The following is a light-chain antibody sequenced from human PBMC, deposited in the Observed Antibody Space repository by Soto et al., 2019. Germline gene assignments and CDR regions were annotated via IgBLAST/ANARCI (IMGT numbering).Light chain of an antibody. CDR2: GAS. CDR1: QSVSSSY. J-gene: IGKJ4*01. V-gene: IGKV3-20*01. Sequence: TQSPGTLSLSPGERATLSCRASQSVSSSYLAWYQQKPGQAPRLLIYGASSRATGIPDRFSGSGSGTDFTLTISRLEPEDFAVYYCHQFVSSPLTFGGGTKVDIK. CDR3: HQFVSSPLT.